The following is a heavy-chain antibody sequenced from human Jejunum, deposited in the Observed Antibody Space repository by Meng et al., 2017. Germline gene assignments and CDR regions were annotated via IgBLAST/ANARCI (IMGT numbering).Heavy chain of an antibody. CDR1: GDSISGGFY. Sequence: SETLSLTCAVSGDSISGGFYWGWIRQPPGKGLEWIGSIHHSGSTYSNPSLKSRVTISVDTSKNQFSLKLRSVTAADTAVYYCARERAGYCSGGNCYSVAYYYSGMAVWGQGNMVNGAS. J-gene: IGHJ6*02. CDR3: ARERAGYCSGGNCYSVAYYYSGMAV. V-gene: IGHV4-38-2*02. CDR2: IHHSGST. D-gene: IGHD2-15*01.